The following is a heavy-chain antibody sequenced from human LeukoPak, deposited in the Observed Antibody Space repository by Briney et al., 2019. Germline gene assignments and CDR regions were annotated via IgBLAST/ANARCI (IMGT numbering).Heavy chain of an antibody. CDR2: IYTSGGT. J-gene: IGHJ6*03. D-gene: IGHD3-22*01. Sequence: SETLSLTCTVSGGSISSYYWSWIRQPAGKGLEWIGRIYTSGGTNYNPSLKSRVTMSVDTSKNQFSLKLSSVTAADTAVYYCARDWYYYDSSVDYYYYMDVWGKGTTVTVSS. CDR1: GGSISSYY. CDR3: ARDWYYYDSSVDYYYYMDV. V-gene: IGHV4-4*07.